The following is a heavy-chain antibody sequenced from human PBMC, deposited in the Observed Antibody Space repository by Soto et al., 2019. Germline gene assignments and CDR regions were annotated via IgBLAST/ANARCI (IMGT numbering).Heavy chain of an antibody. J-gene: IGHJ4*02. CDR1: GFTFANFG. D-gene: IGHD3-3*01. CDR2: ISSSGRRT. Sequence: GESLRLSCGTSGFTFANFGMGWVRQAPGNGLYWVSVISSSGRRTYYADSVKGRFTISRDNSKNTLYLQMDSLRGDDTAVYYCAKVAKSGVVAEYFDSWGQGALVTVSS. CDR3: AKVAKSGVVAEYFDS. V-gene: IGHV3-23*01.